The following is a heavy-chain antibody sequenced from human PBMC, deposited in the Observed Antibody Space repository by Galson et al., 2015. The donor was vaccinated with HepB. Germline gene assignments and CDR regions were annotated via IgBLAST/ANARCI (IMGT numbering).Heavy chain of an antibody. CDR2: IKSKTDGGTT. D-gene: IGHD3-22*01. CDR3: TTDLYDSSGMGDY. V-gene: IGHV3-15*01. Sequence: SLRLSCAASGFTFSNAWMSWVRQAPGKGLEWVGRIKSKTDGGTTDYAAPVKGRFTISRDDSKNTLYLQMNSLKTEDTAVYYCTTDLYDSSGMGDYWGQGTLVTVSS. J-gene: IGHJ4*02. CDR1: GFTFSNAW.